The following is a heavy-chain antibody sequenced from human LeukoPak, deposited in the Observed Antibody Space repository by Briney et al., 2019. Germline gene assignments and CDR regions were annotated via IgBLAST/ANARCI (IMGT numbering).Heavy chain of an antibody. V-gene: IGHV1-69*13. CDR2: IIPIFGTA. CDR3: ASGAPKYCTNGVCYSDYFDY. J-gene: IGHJ4*02. CDR1: GGTFSSYA. D-gene: IGHD2-8*01. Sequence: SVKVSCKASGGTFSSYAISWVRQAPGQGLEWMGGIIPIFGTATYAQKFQGRVTITADESTSTAYMELSSLRSEDTAVYYCASGAPKYCTNGVCYSDYFDYWGQGTLVTVSS.